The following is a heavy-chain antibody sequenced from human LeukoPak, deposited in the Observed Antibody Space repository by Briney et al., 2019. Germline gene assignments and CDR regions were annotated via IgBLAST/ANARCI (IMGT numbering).Heavy chain of an antibody. CDR2: IYYSGST. D-gene: IGHD5-18*01. CDR3: ARRRFRGYSYGSYYFDY. J-gene: IGHJ4*02. V-gene: IGHV4-39*01. CDR1: GGSISSSSYY. Sequence: PSETLSLTCTVSGGSISSSSYYWGWIRQPPGKGREWIGSIYYSGSTYYNPSLKSRVTISVDTSKNQFSLKLSSVTAADTAVYYCARRRFRGYSYGSYYFDYWGQGTLVTVSS.